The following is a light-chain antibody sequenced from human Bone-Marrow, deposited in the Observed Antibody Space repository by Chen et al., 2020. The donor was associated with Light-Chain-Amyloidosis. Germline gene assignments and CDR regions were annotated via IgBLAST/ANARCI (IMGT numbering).Light chain of an antibody. V-gene: IGLV2-14*01. J-gene: IGLJ3*02. CDR2: EVV. CDR3: SSYTSTSTLWV. CDR1: SSDIGGHDF. Sequence: QSALTQPASVSGSPGQSITISCTGTSSDIGGHDFVSWYQQYPGKAPKLLIYEVVIRPSGVSNRFSGSKSGNTASRTVSGLQAEDEGTYYCSSYTSTSTLWVFGGGTNLAVL.